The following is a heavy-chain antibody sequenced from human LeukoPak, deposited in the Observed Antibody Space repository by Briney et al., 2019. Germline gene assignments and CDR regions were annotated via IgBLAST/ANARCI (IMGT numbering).Heavy chain of an antibody. D-gene: IGHD2-2*01. V-gene: IGHV3-20*04. CDR2: INRNVGRT. Sequence: GGSLRLSCAASGFTIDDYGMSWVRPVAGKGLEWVAGINRNVGRTDYADSVKGRFTISRDNAKNSLYLEMNSLRAEDTALYYCARGLYCSSSNCYLYFYFDSWGQGTLVTVSS. J-gene: IGHJ4*02. CDR3: ARGLYCSSSNCYLYFYFDS. CDR1: GFTIDDYG.